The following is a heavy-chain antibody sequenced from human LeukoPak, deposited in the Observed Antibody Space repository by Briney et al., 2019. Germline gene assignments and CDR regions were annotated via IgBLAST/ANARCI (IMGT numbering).Heavy chain of an antibody. CDR1: GYSFTSYW. V-gene: IGHV5-51*01. Sequence: GESLKISCKGSGYSFTSYWIGWVRQMPGKGLEWMGIIYPGDSDTRYSPSFQGQVTISADKSISTAYLQWSSLKASDTAMYYCARRIVGATDPLAYGYWGQGTLVTVSS. J-gene: IGHJ4*02. CDR2: IYPGDSDT. D-gene: IGHD1-26*01. CDR3: ARRIVGATDPLAYGY.